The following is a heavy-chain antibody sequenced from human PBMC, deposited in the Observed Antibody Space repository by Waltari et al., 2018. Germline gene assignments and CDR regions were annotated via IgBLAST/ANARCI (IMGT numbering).Heavy chain of an antibody. CDR3: AREGPRGAFDI. Sequence: QVQLQESGPALVKPSQPLSLTCTISGGSISSGGYYWSWIRQHPGKGLEWIGYIYYSGSTYYNPSLKSRVTISVDTSKNQFSLKLSSVTAADTAVYYCAREGPRGAFDIWGQGTMVTVSS. J-gene: IGHJ3*02. CDR2: IYYSGST. D-gene: IGHD3-10*01. V-gene: IGHV4-31*03. CDR1: GGSISSGGYY.